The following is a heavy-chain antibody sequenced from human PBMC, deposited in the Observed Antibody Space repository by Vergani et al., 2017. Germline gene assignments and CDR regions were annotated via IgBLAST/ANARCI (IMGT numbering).Heavy chain of an antibody. CDR1: GGSFSGYY. V-gene: IGHV4-34*01. J-gene: IGHJ3*02. Sequence: QVQLQQWGAGLLQPSETLSLTCAVYGGSFSGYYWSWIRQPPGKGLEWIGEINHSGSTNYNPSLKSRVTISVDTSKNQCSLKLSSVTAADTAVYYCARGYYDSSGYSSGCAFDIWGQGTMVTVSS. CDR3: ARGYYDSSGYSSGCAFDI. D-gene: IGHD3-22*01. CDR2: INHSGST.